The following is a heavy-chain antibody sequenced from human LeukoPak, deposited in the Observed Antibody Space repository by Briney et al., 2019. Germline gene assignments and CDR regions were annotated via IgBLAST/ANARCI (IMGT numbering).Heavy chain of an antibody. CDR3: ARDSWGHSSGYYYDVGGNFDY. D-gene: IGHD3-22*01. CDR2: IIPIFGTA. V-gene: IGHV1-69*05. Sequence: SVKVSCKASGGTFSSYAISWVRQAPGQGLGWMGRIIPIFGTANYAQKFQGRVTITTDESTSTAYMELSSLRSEDTAVYYCARDSWGHSSGYYYDVGGNFDYWGQGTLVTVSS. CDR1: GGTFSSYA. J-gene: IGHJ4*02.